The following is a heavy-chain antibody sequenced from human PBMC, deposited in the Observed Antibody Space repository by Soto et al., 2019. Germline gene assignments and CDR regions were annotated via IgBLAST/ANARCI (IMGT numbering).Heavy chain of an antibody. CDR3: AKDESRRNRRYFDL. Sequence: EVQLLESGGGLVQPGGSLRLSCAASGFTFSSYAMYWVRQAPGKGLEWVSVISGSGGSTYYADSVKGRFTISRDNSKRTLYLPMTCLRAEDTAVYYCAKDESRRNRRYFDLWGRGILVTVSS. CDR1: GFTFSSYA. CDR2: ISGSGGST. D-gene: IGHD4-4*01. V-gene: IGHV3-23*01. J-gene: IGHJ2*01.